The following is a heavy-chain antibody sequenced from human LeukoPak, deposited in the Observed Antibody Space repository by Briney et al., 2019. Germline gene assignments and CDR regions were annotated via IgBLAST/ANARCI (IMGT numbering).Heavy chain of an antibody. CDR3: ARRDHFDY. CDR2: ISSSSSTI. Sequence: GGALRLSCAASGLTFSSYSMNWVPQSPGKGLECVSYISSSSSTIYYADSVKGRFTIYRDNAKNSLYLQMNRLRAEDTAVYYCARRDHFDYWGQGTLVTVSS. CDR1: GLTFSSYS. J-gene: IGHJ4*02. V-gene: IGHV3-48*01.